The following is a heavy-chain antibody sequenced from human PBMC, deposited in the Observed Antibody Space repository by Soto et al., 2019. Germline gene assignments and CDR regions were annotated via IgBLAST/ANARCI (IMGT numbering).Heavy chain of an antibody. CDR3: ARGVYGSGNYYTGPSAFDI. CDR1: GGTLSDHG. CDR2: TIPVFNTA. J-gene: IGHJ3*02. Sequence: QVQLEQSGAEVKKPGSSVKISCKASGGTLSDHGVSWLRQAPGQGLEWVGGTIPVFNTAKYAPKFQGRVTIAADESTNIAYMELGSLRSDDTAFYSCARGVYGSGNYYTGPSAFDIWGQGTLVLVSS. V-gene: IGHV1-69*01. D-gene: IGHD3-10*01.